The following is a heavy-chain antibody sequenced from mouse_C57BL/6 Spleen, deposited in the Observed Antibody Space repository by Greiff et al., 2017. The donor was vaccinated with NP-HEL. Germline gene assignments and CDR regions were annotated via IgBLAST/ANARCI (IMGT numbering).Heavy chain of an antibody. CDR3: ARFITTVVDYFDY. CDR1: GYTFTSYW. V-gene: IGHV1-64*01. Sequence: QVQLQQPGAELVKPGASVKLSCKASGYTFTSYWMHWVKQRPGQGLEWIGMIHPNSGSTNYNEKFKSKATLTVDKSSSTAYMQLSSLTSEDSAVYYCARFITTVVDYFDYWGQGTSVTVSS. CDR2: IHPNSGST. J-gene: IGHJ4*01. D-gene: IGHD1-1*01.